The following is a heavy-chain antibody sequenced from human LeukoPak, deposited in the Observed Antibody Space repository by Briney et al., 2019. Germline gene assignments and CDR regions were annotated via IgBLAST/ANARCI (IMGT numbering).Heavy chain of an antibody. J-gene: IGHJ5*02. CDR3: AKESRQGYCSSTSCYNWFDP. Sequence: GGSLRLSCAASGLTFSSYAMSWVRQAPGKGLEWVSAISGSGGSTYYADSVKGRFTISRDNSKNTLYLQMNSLRAEDTAVYYCAKESRQGYCSSTSCYNWFDPWGQGTLVTVSS. V-gene: IGHV3-23*01. CDR1: GLTFSSYA. CDR2: ISGSGGST. D-gene: IGHD2-2*01.